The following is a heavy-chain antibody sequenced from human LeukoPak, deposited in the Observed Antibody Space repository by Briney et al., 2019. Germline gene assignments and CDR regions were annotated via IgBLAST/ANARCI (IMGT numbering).Heavy chain of an antibody. V-gene: IGHV1-2*04. CDR2: INPNSGGT. D-gene: IGHD3-22*01. CDR3: ASTYYYDSSGSDGAFDI. J-gene: IGHJ3*02. CDR1: GYTFTGYY. Sequence: GASVKVSCKASGYTFTGYYMHWVRQAPGQGLEWMGWINPNSGGTNYAQKFQGWVTMTRDTSISTAYMELSRLRSDDTAVYYCASTYYYDSSGSDGAFDIWGQGTMVTVSS.